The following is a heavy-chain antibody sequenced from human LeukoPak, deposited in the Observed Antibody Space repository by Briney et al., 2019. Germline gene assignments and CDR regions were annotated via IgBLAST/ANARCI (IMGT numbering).Heavy chain of an antibody. V-gene: IGHV3-23*01. CDR2: ISGSGGST. D-gene: IGHD4-23*01. Sequence: GGSLRLSCAASGFTFSSYAMSWVRQAPGKGLEWVSAISGSGGSTYYADSVKGRFTISRDNSKNTLYLQMNSLRAEDTAVYYCARVYRDYGGNYVYYFDYWGQGTLVTVSS. J-gene: IGHJ4*02. CDR3: ARVYRDYGGNYVYYFDY. CDR1: GFTFSSYA.